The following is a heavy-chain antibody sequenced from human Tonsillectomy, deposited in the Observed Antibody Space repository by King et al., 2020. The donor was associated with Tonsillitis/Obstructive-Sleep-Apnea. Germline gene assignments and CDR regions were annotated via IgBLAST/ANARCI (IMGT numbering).Heavy chain of an antibody. J-gene: IGHJ3*02. Sequence: VQLQQWGAGLLKPSETLSLTCAVYGGSFSGYYWSWIRQPPGKGLEWIGEINHSGSTNYNPSLKSRVTISVDTSKNQFSLKLSSVTAADTAVYYCAREYYDYVWGENAFDIWGQGTMVTVSS. CDR1: GGSFSGYY. CDR3: AREYYDYVWGENAFDI. D-gene: IGHD3-16*01. CDR2: INHSGST. V-gene: IGHV4-34*01.